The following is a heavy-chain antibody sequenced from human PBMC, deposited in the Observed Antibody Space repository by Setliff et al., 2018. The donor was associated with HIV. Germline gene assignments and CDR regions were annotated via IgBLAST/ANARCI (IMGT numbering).Heavy chain of an antibody. CDR2: INPNGGSR. D-gene: IGHD5-12*01. V-gene: IGHV1-46*01. CDR3: ARESRDIVATSPLDY. CDR1: GYTFSRYY. J-gene: IGHJ4*02. Sequence: ASVKVSCKASGYTFSRYYMHWVRQAPGQGLEWMGRINPNGGSRSYAQKFQGRVTMTRDTSTNTVYMELSSLRSEDTAVYFCARESRDIVATSPLDYWGQGTLVTVSS.